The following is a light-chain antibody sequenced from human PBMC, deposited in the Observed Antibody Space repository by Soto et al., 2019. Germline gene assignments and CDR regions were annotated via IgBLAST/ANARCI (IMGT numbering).Light chain of an antibody. Sequence: EIVLTQSPGTLSLSPGERATLSCRASQSVSSNYLAWYQQKPGQAPRLLIYGASSRATGSPDRCSGSGSGTDFTLTISRLEPEDFAVYYCQQYGSSLYTFGQGTKLEIK. J-gene: IGKJ2*01. CDR1: QSVSSNY. CDR2: GAS. V-gene: IGKV3-20*01. CDR3: QQYGSSLYT.